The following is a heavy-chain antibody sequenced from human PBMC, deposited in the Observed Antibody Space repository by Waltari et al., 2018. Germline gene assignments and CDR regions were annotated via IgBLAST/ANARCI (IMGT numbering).Heavy chain of an antibody. CDR3: ARHTRNSIFGVVTFFDY. D-gene: IGHD3-3*01. CDR1: GGSISSYY. J-gene: IGHJ4*02. CDR2: IYYSGST. Sequence: QVQLQESGPGLVKPSETLSLTCTVSGGSISSYYWSWIRPPPGKGLEWIGYIYYSGSTNYNPSLKSRVTISVDTSKNQFSLKLSSVTAADTAVYYCARHTRNSIFGVVTFFDYWGQGTLVTVSS. V-gene: IGHV4-59*08.